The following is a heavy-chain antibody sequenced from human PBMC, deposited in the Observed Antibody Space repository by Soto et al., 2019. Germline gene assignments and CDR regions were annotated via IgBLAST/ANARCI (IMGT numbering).Heavy chain of an antibody. V-gene: IGHV4-59*01. CDR3: ARGGNKGDFDY. J-gene: IGHJ4*02. D-gene: IGHD1-26*01. Sequence: QVQLQESGPGLVKPSETLSLTCTVSGGSISSYYWSWIRQPPGKGLEWIGYIYYSGSTNYNPSLKSRVTISVDTSKNQFSLKLSSVTAADTAVYYCARGGNKGDFDYWGQGTLVTVSS. CDR2: IYYSGST. CDR1: GGSISSYY.